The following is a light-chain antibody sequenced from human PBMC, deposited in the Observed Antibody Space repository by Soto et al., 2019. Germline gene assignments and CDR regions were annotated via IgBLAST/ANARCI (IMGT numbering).Light chain of an antibody. CDR2: KAS. V-gene: IGKV1-5*03. Sequence: DAQMIQSPSTLSAAVGGRVTSTCPASQSISSWLAWDQQKPGKAPKLLIYKASSLQSGVPSRFSGSGSETEFTLTISSLLPDDVATYVCQQYYMYWTFGQGSKADIK. J-gene: IGKJ1*01. CDR1: QSISSW. CDR3: QQYYMYWT.